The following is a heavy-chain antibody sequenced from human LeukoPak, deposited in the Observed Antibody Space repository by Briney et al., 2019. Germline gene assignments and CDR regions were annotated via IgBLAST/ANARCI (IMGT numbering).Heavy chain of an antibody. Sequence: GGSLRLSCAASGFTFSNFEMNWVRQAPGKGLEWVSFITTSGSTTYYADSVKGRFTISRDNSKNTLYLQMNSLRAEDTAVYYCAKVWRSYYDSSGIFDYWGQGTLVTVSS. V-gene: IGHV3-48*03. J-gene: IGHJ4*02. CDR1: GFTFSNFE. CDR2: ITTSGSTT. CDR3: AKVWRSYYDSSGIFDY. D-gene: IGHD3-22*01.